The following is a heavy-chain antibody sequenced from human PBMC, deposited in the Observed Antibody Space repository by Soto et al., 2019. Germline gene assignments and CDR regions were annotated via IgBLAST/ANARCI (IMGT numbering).Heavy chain of an antibody. CDR3: ARQWVQDDWFDP. V-gene: IGHV1-2*04. CDR1: GYTSTGYY. Sequence: ASVKVSCKASGYTSTGYYMHWVRQAPGQGLEWMGWINPNSGGTNYAQKFQGWVTMTRDTSISTAYMELSRLRSDDTAVYYCARQWVQDDWFDPWGQGTLVTVSS. D-gene: IGHD1-1*01. J-gene: IGHJ5*02. CDR2: INPNSGGT.